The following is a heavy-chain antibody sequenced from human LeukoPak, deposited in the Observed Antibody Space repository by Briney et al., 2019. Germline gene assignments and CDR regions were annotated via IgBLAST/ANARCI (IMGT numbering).Heavy chain of an antibody. Sequence: SETLSLTCTVSGGSISSYYWSWIRQPPGKGLEWIGSIYYSGSTYYNPSLKSRVTISVDTSKNQFSLKLSSVTAADTAVYYCARRKNYYDSSGYLDAFDIWGQGTMVTVSS. CDR1: GGSISSYY. D-gene: IGHD3-22*01. V-gene: IGHV4-39*01. CDR3: ARRKNYYDSSGYLDAFDI. CDR2: IYYSGST. J-gene: IGHJ3*02.